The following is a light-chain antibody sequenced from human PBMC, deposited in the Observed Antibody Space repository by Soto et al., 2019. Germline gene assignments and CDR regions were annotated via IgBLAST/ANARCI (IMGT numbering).Light chain of an antibody. J-gene: IGLJ1*01. CDR3: QSYDSSLSSDV. CDR2: GNS. CDR1: SSNIGAGYD. Sequence: QSVLTRPPSVSGAPGQRVTISCTGSSSNIGAGYDVHWYQHLPGTAPKLLIYGNSNRPSGVPDRFSGSKSGTSASLAITGLQAEDEADYYCQSYDSSLSSDVFGTGTKVTVL. V-gene: IGLV1-40*01.